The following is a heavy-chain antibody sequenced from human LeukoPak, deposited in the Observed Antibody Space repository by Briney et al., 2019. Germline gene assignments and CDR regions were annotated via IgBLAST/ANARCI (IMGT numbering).Heavy chain of an antibody. V-gene: IGHV4-31*03. CDR1: GGSISSGAYY. D-gene: IGHD3-10*01. CDR3: ARDPSPYDYGSGSLDY. Sequence: SETLSLTCTVSGGSISSGAYYWSWIRQLPGKGLEWIGYIYNSGSTDYNPSLKSRLTISVDTSKNQFSLKLSSVTAADTAVYYCARDPSPYDYGSGSLDYWGQGTLVTVSS. CDR2: IYNSGST. J-gene: IGHJ4*02.